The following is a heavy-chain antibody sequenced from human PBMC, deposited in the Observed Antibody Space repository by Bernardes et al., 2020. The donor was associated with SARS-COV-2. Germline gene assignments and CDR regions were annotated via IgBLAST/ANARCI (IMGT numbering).Heavy chain of an antibody. CDR2: INSDGSVI. CDR1: GFSFSTSW. CDR3: ARAAQFYFEY. J-gene: IGHJ4*02. Sequence: GGSLRLSCAASGFSFSTSWVHWVRQTPGKGLVWVSRINSDGSVIDYADSVKGRFTISRDNAKNTLYLQMNSLRADDTAVDYCARAAQFYFEYWGLGTLITVSS. V-gene: IGHV3-74*01.